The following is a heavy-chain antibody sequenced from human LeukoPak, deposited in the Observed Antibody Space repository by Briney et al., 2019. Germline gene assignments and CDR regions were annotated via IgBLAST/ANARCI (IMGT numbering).Heavy chain of an antibody. CDR2: INHSGST. V-gene: IGHV4-34*01. CDR1: GGSFSDDY. CDR3: AKHLRRRFFSKTLGFDP. J-gene: IGHJ5*02. Sequence: SETLSLTCAVYGGSFSDDYWSWIRQPPGKGLEWIGEINHSGSTNYNPSLKSRVTISLDTSKNQFSLKLSSVTAADTAVYYCAKHLRRRFFSKTLGFDPWGQGTLVTVSS. D-gene: IGHD3-3*01.